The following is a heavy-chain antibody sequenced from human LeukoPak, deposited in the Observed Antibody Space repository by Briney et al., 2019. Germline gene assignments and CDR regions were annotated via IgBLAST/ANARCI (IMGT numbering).Heavy chain of an antibody. CDR3: AREGPTHERGGVPAAPIDY. J-gene: IGHJ4*02. CDR1: GYTFTSYG. D-gene: IGHD2-2*01. V-gene: IGHV1-3*01. CDR2: INAGNGNT. Sequence: GASVKVSCKASGYTFTSYGINWVRQAPGQRLEWMGWINAGNGNTKYSQKFQGRVTITRDTSASTAYMELSSLRSEDTAVYYCAREGPTHERGGVPAAPIDYWGQGTLVTVSS.